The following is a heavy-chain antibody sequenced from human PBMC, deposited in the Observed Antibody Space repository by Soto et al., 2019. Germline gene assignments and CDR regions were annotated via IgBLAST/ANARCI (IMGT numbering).Heavy chain of an antibody. Sequence: SVKVSCKASGGTSSSYAISWVRQAPGQGLEWMGGIIPIFGTASYAQKFQGRVTITADESTSTAYMELSSLRSEDTAVYYCARGGGYNRMGYFDLWGRGXLVTVSS. J-gene: IGHJ2*01. CDR3: ARGGGYNRMGYFDL. CDR1: GGTSSSYA. D-gene: IGHD5-12*01. V-gene: IGHV1-69*13. CDR2: IIPIFGTA.